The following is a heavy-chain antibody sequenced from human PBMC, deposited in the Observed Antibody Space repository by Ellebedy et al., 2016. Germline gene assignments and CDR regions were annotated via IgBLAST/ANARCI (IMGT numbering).Heavy chain of an antibody. J-gene: IGHJ4*02. D-gene: IGHD1-26*01. Sequence: GGSLRLSXAASGFTFSSYSMKWVRQAPGKGLEWVSYISSSSSSTTLYADSVKGRFTISRDNAKNSLYLQMNSLRAEDTAVYYCATTKGELWPYWGQGTLVTVSS. CDR2: ISSSSSSTT. CDR3: ATTKGELWPY. V-gene: IGHV3-48*01. CDR1: GFTFSSYS.